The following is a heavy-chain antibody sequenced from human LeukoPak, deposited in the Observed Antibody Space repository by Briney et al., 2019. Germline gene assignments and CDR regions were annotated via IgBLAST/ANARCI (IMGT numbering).Heavy chain of an antibody. D-gene: IGHD3-22*01. V-gene: IGHV3-74*01. CDR2: INSDGSST. Sequence: GGSLRLSCAASGFTFSGYWMHWVRQAPGKGLVWVSRINSDGSSTSYADSVKGRFTISRDNAKNTLYLQMNSLRAEDTAVYYCASSINMIVGSDVWGKGTTDTVSS. CDR3: ASSINMIVGSDV. J-gene: IGHJ6*04. CDR1: GFTFSGYW.